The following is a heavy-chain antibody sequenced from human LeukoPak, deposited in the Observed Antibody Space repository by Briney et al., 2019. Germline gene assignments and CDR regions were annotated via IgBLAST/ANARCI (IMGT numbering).Heavy chain of an antibody. V-gene: IGHV4-30-4*01. CDR1: GGSISSGDYY. CDR2: IYYSGST. D-gene: IGHD1-26*01. CDR3: ASESSGSYYADDY. J-gene: IGHJ4*02. Sequence: SETLSLTCTVSGGSISSGDYYWRWIRQPPGKGLEWIGYIYYSGSTYYNPSPKSRVTISVDTSKNQFSLKLSSVTAADTAVYYCASESSGSYYADDYWGQGTLVTVSS.